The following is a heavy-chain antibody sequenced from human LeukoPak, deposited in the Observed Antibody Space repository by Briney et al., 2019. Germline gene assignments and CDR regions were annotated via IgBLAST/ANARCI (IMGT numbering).Heavy chain of an antibody. CDR2: IWYDGSNK. J-gene: IGHJ5*02. Sequence: GGSLRLSCAASGFTFSGSAMHWVRQAPGKGLEWVAVIWYDGSNKYYADSVKGRFTISRDNSKNTLYLQMNSLRAEDTAGYYCARDGLRYYYDSGASSTNWFDPCGQGTLVTVSA. V-gene: IGHV3-33*08. CDR1: GFTFSGSA. CDR3: ARDGLRYYYDSGASSTNWFDP. D-gene: IGHD3-22*01.